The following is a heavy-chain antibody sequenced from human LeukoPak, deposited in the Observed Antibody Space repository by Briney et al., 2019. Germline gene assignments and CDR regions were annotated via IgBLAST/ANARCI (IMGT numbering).Heavy chain of an antibody. CDR3: AVTDAFDI. J-gene: IGHJ3*02. D-gene: IGHD4-11*01. V-gene: IGHV5-51*01. CDR1: GYSFTSYW. Sequence: GESLEISCKGFGYSFTSYWIAWVGRIPGKGLEWMGIIYPGDSDTRYSPSFQGQVTTSADKSISTAYLQWSSLKASDSAMYYCAVTDAFDIWGQGTMVTVSS. CDR2: IYPGDSDT.